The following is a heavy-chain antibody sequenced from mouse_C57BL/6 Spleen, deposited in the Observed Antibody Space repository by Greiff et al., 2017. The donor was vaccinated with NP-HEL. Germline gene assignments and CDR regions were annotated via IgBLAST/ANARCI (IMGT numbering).Heavy chain of an antibody. CDR1: GYTFTDYY. V-gene: IGHV1-76*01. CDR2: IYPGSGGT. Sequence: VQLQESGAELVRPGASVKLSCKASGYTFTDYYINWVKQRPGQGLEWIARIYPGSGGTNYNEKFKGKATLTADKSSSTAYMQLSSLTSEDSAVYFCARSGSPLFDYWGQGTTLTVSS. J-gene: IGHJ2*01. CDR3: ARSGSPLFDY. D-gene: IGHD1-1*01.